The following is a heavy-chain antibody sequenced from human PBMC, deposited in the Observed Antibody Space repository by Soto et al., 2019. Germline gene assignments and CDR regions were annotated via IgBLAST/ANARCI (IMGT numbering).Heavy chain of an antibody. Sequence: RSLTCTVSGGSISSYYWSWIRQPPGKGLEWIGYIYYSGSTNYNPSLKSRVTISVDTSKNQFSLKLSSVTAADTAVYYCARDGGDFWSGYYNSGAYYMDVWGKGTTVTVSS. J-gene: IGHJ6*03. CDR1: GGSISSYY. CDR2: IYYSGST. D-gene: IGHD3-3*01. V-gene: IGHV4-59*01. CDR3: ARDGGDFWSGYYNSGAYYMDV.